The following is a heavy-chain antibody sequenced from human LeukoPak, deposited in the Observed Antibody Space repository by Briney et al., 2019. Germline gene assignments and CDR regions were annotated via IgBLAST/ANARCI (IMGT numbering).Heavy chain of an antibody. CDR3: ARGTAMVKN. CDR2: INHSGST. V-gene: IGHV4-34*01. D-gene: IGHD5-18*01. J-gene: IGHJ4*02. Sequence: SETLSLTCAVYGGSFSGYYWSWIRQPPGKGLEWIGEINHSGSTNYNPSLKSRVTISVDTSKNQSSLKLSSVTAAGTAVYYCARGTAMVKNWGQGTLVTVSS. CDR1: GGSFSGYY.